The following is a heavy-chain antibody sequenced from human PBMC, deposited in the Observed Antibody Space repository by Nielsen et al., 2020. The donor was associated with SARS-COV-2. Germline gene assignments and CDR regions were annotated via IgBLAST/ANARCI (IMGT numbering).Heavy chain of an antibody. Sequence: GSLRLSCTVSGGAISSYYWSWIRQPPGKGLEWIGNMYYSGSTNYNPSLKSRVTISVDTSKNQFSLKLSSVTAADTAVYYCAREKWYYYGSGRPDYWGQGTLVTVSS. CDR2: MYYSGST. D-gene: IGHD3-10*01. V-gene: IGHV4-59*12. CDR3: AREKWYYYGSGRPDY. J-gene: IGHJ4*02. CDR1: GGAISSYY.